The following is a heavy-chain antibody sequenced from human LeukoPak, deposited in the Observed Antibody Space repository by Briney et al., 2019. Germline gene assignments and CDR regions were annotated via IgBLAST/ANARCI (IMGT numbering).Heavy chain of an antibody. V-gene: IGHV4-34*01. Sequence: SETLSLTCAVYGGSFSGYYWSWIRQPPGKGLEWIGEINHSGSTNYNPSLKSRVTISADTSKNQFSLKLSSVTAADTAVYYCARLGTRGDIVVVPAALPAFDYWGQGTLVTVSS. J-gene: IGHJ4*02. CDR3: ARLGTRGDIVVVPAALPAFDY. D-gene: IGHD2-2*01. CDR2: INHSGST. CDR1: GGSFSGYY.